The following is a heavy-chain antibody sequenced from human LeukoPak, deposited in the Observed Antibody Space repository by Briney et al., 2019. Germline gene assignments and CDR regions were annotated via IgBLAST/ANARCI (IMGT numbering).Heavy chain of an antibody. CDR2: SSTSSTI. CDR1: GFTFGDYA. Sequence: PGGSLRLSCTTSGFTFGDYAMSWFRQAPGKGLEWVYISSTSSTIYYADSVKGRFTISRDNSKNTLYLQMNSLRVEDTAVYYCAKAPRFGDHATEYYYYYMHVWGKGTTVTVSS. D-gene: IGHD3-16*01. V-gene: IGHV3-23*01. CDR3: AKAPRFGDHATEYYYYYMHV. J-gene: IGHJ6*03.